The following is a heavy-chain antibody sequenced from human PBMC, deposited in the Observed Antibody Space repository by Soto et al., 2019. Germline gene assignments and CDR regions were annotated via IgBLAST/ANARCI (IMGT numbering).Heavy chain of an antibody. CDR1: VFTFTTYG. J-gene: IGHJ6*01. CDR3: AKDERTYFYYYGMEV. V-gene: IGHV3-30*18. CDR2: ISYDGSHK. Sequence: VGSLRLSCASSVFTFTTYGMHCVRHSPGKGLEWVAVISYDGSHKYYADSVKGRFTISRDNSKNTLYLQMNSLRAEDAAIYYCAKDERTYFYYYGMEVWGQGTTVSVSS.